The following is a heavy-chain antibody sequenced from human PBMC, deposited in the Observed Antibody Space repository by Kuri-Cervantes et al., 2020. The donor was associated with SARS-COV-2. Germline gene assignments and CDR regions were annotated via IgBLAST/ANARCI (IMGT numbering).Heavy chain of an antibody. D-gene: IGHD6-6*01. V-gene: IGHV4-30-4*08. Sequence: LRLSCTVSGGSVSSGSYYWSWIRQPPGKGLEWIGYIYYSGSTYYNPSLKSRVTISVDTSKNQFSLKLSSVTAADTAVYYCARALFSSSYYFDYWGQGTLVTVSS. J-gene: IGHJ4*02. CDR3: ARALFSSSYYFDY. CDR1: GGSVSSGSYY. CDR2: IYYSGST.